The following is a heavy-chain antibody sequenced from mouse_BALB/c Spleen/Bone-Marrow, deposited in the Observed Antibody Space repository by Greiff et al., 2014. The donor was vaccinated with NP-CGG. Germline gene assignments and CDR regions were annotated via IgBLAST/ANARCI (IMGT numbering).Heavy chain of an antibody. D-gene: IGHD2-4*01. V-gene: IGHV2-6-1*01. CDR3: ARSPSTMITGGFAY. CDR1: GFSLTSYG. Sequence: VQLVESGPGLVAPSQSLSITCTISGFSLTSYGVHWVRQPPGEGLEWLVVIWSDGSTTYNSALKSRLSISKDNSKSQVFLKMNSLQTDDTAMYYCARSPSTMITGGFAYWGQGTLVTVSA. CDR2: IWSDGST. J-gene: IGHJ3*01.